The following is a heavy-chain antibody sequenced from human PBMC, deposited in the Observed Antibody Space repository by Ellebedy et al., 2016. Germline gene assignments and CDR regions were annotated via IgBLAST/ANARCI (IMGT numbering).Heavy chain of an antibody. Sequence: GGSLRLXXAASGFTFSDYYMSWIRQAPGKGLEWVSYISSSGSTIYYADSVKGRFTISRDNAKNSLYLQMNSLRAEDTAVYYCARAKMVRGVIITWYYFDYWGQGTLVTVSS. CDR1: GFTFSDYY. J-gene: IGHJ4*02. V-gene: IGHV3-11*01. CDR2: ISSSGSTI. D-gene: IGHD3-10*01. CDR3: ARAKMVRGVIITWYYFDY.